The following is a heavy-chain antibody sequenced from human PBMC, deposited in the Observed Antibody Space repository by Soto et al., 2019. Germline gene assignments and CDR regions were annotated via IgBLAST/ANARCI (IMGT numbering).Heavy chain of an antibody. V-gene: IGHV4-61*01. J-gene: IGHJ4*02. CDR2: IYYSGST. D-gene: IGHD6-6*01. CDR3: ARGLIVLVPAGTPTPYGSSSGYDY. Sequence: SETLSLTCTVSGGSVSSGSYYWSWIRQPPGKGLEWIGYIYYSGSTNYNPSLKSRVTISVDTSKNQFSLNLSSVTAADTAVYFCARGLIVLVPAGTPTPYGSSSGYDYWGQGTLVTVSS. CDR1: GGSVSSGSYY.